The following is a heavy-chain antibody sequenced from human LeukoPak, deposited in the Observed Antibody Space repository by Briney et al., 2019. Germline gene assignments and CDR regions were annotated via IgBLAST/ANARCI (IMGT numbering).Heavy chain of an antibody. J-gene: IGHJ4*02. CDR2: INGRGDST. V-gene: IGHV3-23*01. CDR3: ARQLGYCSDGNCYFDL. CDR1: GFTFSTFA. Sequence: GGSLRLFCAASGFTFSTFAMSWGRQVPGKGLEWVSAINGRGDSTYSADSVKGRFTISRDNSQNTLYLQMSSLRVEDTAVYYCARQLGYCSDGNCYFDLWSQRTLVTVSS. D-gene: IGHD2-15*01.